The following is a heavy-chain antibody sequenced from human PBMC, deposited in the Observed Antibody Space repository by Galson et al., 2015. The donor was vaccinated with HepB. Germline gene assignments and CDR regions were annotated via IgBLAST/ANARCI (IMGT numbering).Heavy chain of an antibody. CDR1: GFSFGTYG. J-gene: IGHJ3*01. Sequence: SLRLSCAASGFSFGTYGMNWVRQAPGKGLEWLAVISHDGNQQYYTDSVKARFTISRDNSKNTLYLKMHSLTTEDTALYYCAKFHRDGFDVWGQGTLVSVSS. CDR3: AKFHRDGFDV. CDR2: ISHDGNQQ. V-gene: IGHV3-30*18.